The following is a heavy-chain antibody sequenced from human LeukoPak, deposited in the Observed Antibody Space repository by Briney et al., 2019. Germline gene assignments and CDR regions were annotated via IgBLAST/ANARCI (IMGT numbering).Heavy chain of an antibody. J-gene: IGHJ6*03. V-gene: IGHV3-23*01. CDR3: AKDQGQHLGSVDV. CDR1: GFTFSTYA. Sequence: GGSLRLSCAASGFTFSTYAMSWVRQAPGKGLEWVSTLTTSGGNTFYADSVKGRFTISRDNSKDTLCLQVNSLRAEDSAIYYCAKDQGQHLGSVDVWGKGTTVTVSS. D-gene: IGHD6-13*01. CDR2: LTTSGGNT.